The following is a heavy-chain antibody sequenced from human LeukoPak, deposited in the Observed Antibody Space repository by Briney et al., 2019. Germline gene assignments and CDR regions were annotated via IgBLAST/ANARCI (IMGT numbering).Heavy chain of an antibody. CDR2: IYHSGST. J-gene: IGHJ3*02. D-gene: IGHD3-16*02. CDR3: ARGLYPPRGAFDI. Sequence: KPSETLSLTCAVSGYSISSGYYWGWIRQPPGKGREWIGSIYHSGSTYYNPSLKSRVTISVDTSKNQFSLKLSSVTAADTAVYYCARGLYPPRGAFDIWGQGTMVTVSS. CDR1: GYSISSGYY. V-gene: IGHV4-38-2*01.